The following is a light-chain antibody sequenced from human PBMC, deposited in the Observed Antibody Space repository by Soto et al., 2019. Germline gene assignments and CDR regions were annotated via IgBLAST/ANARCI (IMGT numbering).Light chain of an antibody. CDR1: QSVSSY. CDR3: QQRSNWPPIT. Sequence: EIVLTQSPVTLSLSPGERATLSCRASQSVSSYLAWYQQKPGQAPRLLIYDASNRATGIPARFSGGGSGTDFTLTIDNLEPEDFAIYYCQQRSNWPPITFGQGTRLEIK. CDR2: DAS. J-gene: IGKJ5*01. V-gene: IGKV3-11*01.